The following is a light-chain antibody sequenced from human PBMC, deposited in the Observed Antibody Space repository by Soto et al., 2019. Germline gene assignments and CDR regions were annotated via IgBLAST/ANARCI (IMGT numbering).Light chain of an antibody. CDR2: LNSDGSH. J-gene: IGLJ2*01. CDR1: SGHSRYA. CDR3: QTWDTAINVI. V-gene: IGLV4-69*01. Sequence: QPVLTQSPSASASLGASVKLTCTLSSGHSRYAIAWHQQQPEKGPRYLMKLNSDGSHSKGDGIPDRFSGSSSGAERYLTISSLQSEDEADYYCQTWDTAINVIFGGGTKLTVL.